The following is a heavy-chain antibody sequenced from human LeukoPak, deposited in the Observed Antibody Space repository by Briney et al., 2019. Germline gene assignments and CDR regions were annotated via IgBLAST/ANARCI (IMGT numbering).Heavy chain of an antibody. Sequence: GGSLRLSCAASEFTFSNYALHWVRQAPGKGLQWVAVISYDGNTIHYADSVKGRFTISRDNSKNTLYLQMNSLRAEDTAVYYCARDSDIWSLMDVWGQGTTVTVSS. CDR2: ISYDGNTI. CDR1: EFTFSNYA. D-gene: IGHD3-3*01. CDR3: ARDSDIWSLMDV. V-gene: IGHV3-30*14. J-gene: IGHJ6*02.